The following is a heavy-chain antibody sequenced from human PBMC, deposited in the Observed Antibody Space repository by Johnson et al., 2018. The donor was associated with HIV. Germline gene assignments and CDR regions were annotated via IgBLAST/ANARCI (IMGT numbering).Heavy chain of an antibody. V-gene: IGHV3-30*04. CDR2: ISYDGSNK. CDR3: ARRDNDAFDI. CDR1: GFTFSSYA. J-gene: IGHJ3*02. Sequence: QVQLVESGGGVVQPGRSLRLSCAASGFTFSSYAMHWVRQAPGKGLEWVAVISYDGSNKYYADSVKGRFTISRDNSKNTLYLQMNSLRAEDTAVYYCARRDNDAFDIWGQGTMVTVSS.